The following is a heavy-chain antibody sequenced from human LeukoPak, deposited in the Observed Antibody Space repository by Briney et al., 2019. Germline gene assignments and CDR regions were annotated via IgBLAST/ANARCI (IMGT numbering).Heavy chain of an antibody. Sequence: SGTLSPTCAVSGGSISSGSWWGWIRQPPGKGLEWIGEIHHSGSTNYNPSLKSRVTLSVDKSKSQLSLRLTSVTAADTAVYYCARGGDYRFDYWGQGTLVTVSS. D-gene: IGHD4-17*01. CDR2: IHHSGST. CDR3: ARGGDYRFDY. V-gene: IGHV4-4*02. CDR1: GGSISSGSW. J-gene: IGHJ4*02.